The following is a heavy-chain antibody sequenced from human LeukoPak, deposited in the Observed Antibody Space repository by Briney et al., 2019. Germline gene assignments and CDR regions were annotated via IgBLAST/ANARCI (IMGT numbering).Heavy chain of an antibody. V-gene: IGHV3-23*01. Sequence: GGSLRLSCAASGFTVSTNCMTWVRQAPGKGLEWVSAISGSGGSTYYADSVKGRFTISRDNSKNTLYLQMNSLRAEDTAVYYCAKESYSSSSRDYWGQGTLVTVSS. CDR2: ISGSGGST. D-gene: IGHD6-13*01. CDR3: AKESYSSSSRDY. CDR1: GFTVSTNC. J-gene: IGHJ4*02.